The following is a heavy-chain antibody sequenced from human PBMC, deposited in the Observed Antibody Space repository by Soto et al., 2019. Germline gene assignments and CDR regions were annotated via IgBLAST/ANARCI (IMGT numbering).Heavy chain of an antibody. V-gene: IGHV3-33*01. CDR3: ARVDVVVAADAFDI. D-gene: IGHD2-15*01. CDR1: EFTFSNFG. Sequence: QVQLVESGGGVVQPGRSLRLSCAASEFTFSNFGMHWVRQAQGKGLEWVAVIYYDGSNEYYADSVKGRFTISRDNSKNTLYLQMNSLRAEHTAVYYCARVDVVVAADAFDIWGQGTMVTVSS. J-gene: IGHJ3*02. CDR2: IYYDGSNE.